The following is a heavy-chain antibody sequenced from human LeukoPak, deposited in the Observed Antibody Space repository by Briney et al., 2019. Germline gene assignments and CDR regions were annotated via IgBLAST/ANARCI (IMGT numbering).Heavy chain of an antibody. D-gene: IGHD4-17*01. V-gene: IGHV3-23*01. CDR2: ISGSGGST. J-gene: IGHJ4*02. CDR3: AKGMSYGDYSGFDY. Sequence: GGSLRLSCAASGFTFSSYAMSWVRQAPGKGLEWVSAISGSGGSTYYADSVKGRFTISRDNSKNTLYLQMNSLRAEGTAVYYCAKGMSYGDYSGFDYWGQGTLVTVSS. CDR1: GFTFSSYA.